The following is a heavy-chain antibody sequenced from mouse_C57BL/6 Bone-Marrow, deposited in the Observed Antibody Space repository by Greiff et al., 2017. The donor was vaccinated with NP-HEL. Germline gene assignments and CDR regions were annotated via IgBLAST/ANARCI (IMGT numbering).Heavy chain of an antibody. Sequence: EVKLVESGGDLVKPGGSLKLSCAASGFTFSSYGMSWVRQTPDKRLEWVATISSGGSYTYYPDSVKGRFTISRDKAKNTLYLQMSSLKSEDTAMYYCARHGLLRAWFAYWGQGTLVTVSA. CDR2: ISSGGSYT. V-gene: IGHV5-6*01. CDR3: ARHGLLRAWFAY. D-gene: IGHD1-1*01. CDR1: GFTFSSYG. J-gene: IGHJ3*01.